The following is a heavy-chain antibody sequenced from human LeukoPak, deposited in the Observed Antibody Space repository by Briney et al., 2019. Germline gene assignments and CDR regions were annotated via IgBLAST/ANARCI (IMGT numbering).Heavy chain of an antibody. Sequence: GASVKVSCKAFGYTFTSNYMHWVRQAPGQGPEWMGVISPSGGSTTYAQKFQGRVTLTRDTSISTAYMELSRLRSDDTAVYYCARGRYCSGGSCYPDYWGQGTLVTVSS. D-gene: IGHD2-15*01. J-gene: IGHJ4*02. V-gene: IGHV1-46*01. CDR2: ISPSGGST. CDR1: GYTFTSNY. CDR3: ARGRYCSGGSCYPDY.